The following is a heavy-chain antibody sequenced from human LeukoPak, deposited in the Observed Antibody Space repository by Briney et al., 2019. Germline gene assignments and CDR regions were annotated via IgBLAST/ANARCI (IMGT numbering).Heavy chain of an antibody. CDR3: ARDSSNTYYDFWSGYYTGYYYYYMDV. V-gene: IGHV1-69*05. Sequence: SVKVSCKASGGTFSSYAISWVRQAPGQGLEWMGRIIPIFGTANYAQKFQGRVTITTDESTSTAYMELSSLRSEDTAVYYCARDSSNTYYDFWSGYYTGYYYYYMDVWGKGTTVTVSS. D-gene: IGHD3-3*01. CDR1: GGTFSSYA. CDR2: IIPIFGTA. J-gene: IGHJ6*03.